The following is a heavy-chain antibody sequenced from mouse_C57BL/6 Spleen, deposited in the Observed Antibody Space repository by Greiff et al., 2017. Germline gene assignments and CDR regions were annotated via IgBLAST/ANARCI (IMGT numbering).Heavy chain of an antibody. Sequence: EVKVEESEGGLVQPGSSMKLSCTASGFTFSDYYMAWVRQVPEKGLEWVANINYDGSSTYYLDSLKSRFIISRDNAKNILYLQMSSLKSEDTATYYCAREVSRYFDVWGTGTTVTVSS. CDR3: AREVSRYFDV. CDR2: INYDGSST. J-gene: IGHJ1*03. V-gene: IGHV5-16*01. CDR1: GFTFSDYY.